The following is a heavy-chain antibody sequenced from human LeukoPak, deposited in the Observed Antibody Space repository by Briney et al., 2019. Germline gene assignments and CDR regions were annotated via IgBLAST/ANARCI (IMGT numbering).Heavy chain of an antibody. J-gene: IGHJ4*02. Sequence: ASVKVSCKASGGTFSSYAISWVRQAPGQGLEWMGGIIPIFGTANYAQKFQGRVTITADESTSTAYMELSSLRSEDTAVYYCAREFPYCSGGSCYPTFDYWGPGTLVTVSS. D-gene: IGHD2-15*01. CDR3: AREFPYCSGGSCYPTFDY. CDR2: IIPIFGTA. CDR1: GGTFSSYA. V-gene: IGHV1-69*13.